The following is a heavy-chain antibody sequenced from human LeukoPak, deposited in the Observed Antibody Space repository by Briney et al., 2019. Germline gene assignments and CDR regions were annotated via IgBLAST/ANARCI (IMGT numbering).Heavy chain of an antibody. CDR3: ARVRRTYYGSGSYPYYFDY. Sequence: SETLSLTCAVYGGSFSVYYWSWIRQPPGKGLEWIGEINHSGSTNYNPSLKSRVTISVDTSKNQFSLKLSSVTAADTAVYYCARVRRTYYGSGSYPYYFDYWGQGTLVTVSS. CDR2: INHSGST. J-gene: IGHJ4*02. CDR1: GGSFSVYY. V-gene: IGHV4-34*01. D-gene: IGHD3-10*01.